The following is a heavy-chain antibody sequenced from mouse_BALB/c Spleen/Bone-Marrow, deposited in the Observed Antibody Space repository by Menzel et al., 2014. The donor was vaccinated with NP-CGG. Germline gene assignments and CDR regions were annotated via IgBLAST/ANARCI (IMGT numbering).Heavy chain of an antibody. D-gene: IGHD2-3*01. Sequence: EVKLVESGGGLVQPGGSLKLSCAAPGFDFSRYWMSWVRQAPGKGLEWIGEINPDSSTINYTPSLKDKFIISRDNAKNTLYLQMSKVRSEDTALYYCARPDDGYYAMDYWGQGTSVTVSS. CDR2: INPDSSTI. J-gene: IGHJ4*01. CDR3: ARPDDGYYAMDY. CDR1: GFDFSRYW. V-gene: IGHV4-1*02.